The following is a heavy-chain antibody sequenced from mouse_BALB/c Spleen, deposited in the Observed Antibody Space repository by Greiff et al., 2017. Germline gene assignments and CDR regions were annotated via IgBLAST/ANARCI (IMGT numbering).Heavy chain of an antibody. V-gene: IGHV5-9-4*01. J-gene: IGHJ4*01. CDR3: ARVYYYGSIY. D-gene: IGHD1-1*01. CDR1: GFTFSSYA. CDR2: ISSGGSYT. Sequence: EVQLQESGGGLVKPGGSLKLSCAASGFTFSSYAMSWVRQSPEKRLEWVAEISSGGSYTYYPDTVTGRFTISRDNAKNTLYLEMSSLRSEDTAMYYCARVYYYGSIYWGQGTSVTVSS.